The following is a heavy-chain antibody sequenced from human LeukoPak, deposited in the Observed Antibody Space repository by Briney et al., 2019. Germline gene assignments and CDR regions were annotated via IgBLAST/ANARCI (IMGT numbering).Heavy chain of an antibody. V-gene: IGHV3-7*01. CDR2: IKTDGSQK. J-gene: IGHJ4*02. CDR1: GFTFSNYW. CDR3: ARDVSYCPGDY. D-gene: IGHD2-21*02. Sequence: GGSLRLSCVASGFTFSNYWMTWVGQAPGKWLEWVANIKTDGSQKSYVDSVKGRFTISRDNAKNSLYLQMNSLRAEDTAVYYCARDVSYCPGDYWGQGTLFTVSS.